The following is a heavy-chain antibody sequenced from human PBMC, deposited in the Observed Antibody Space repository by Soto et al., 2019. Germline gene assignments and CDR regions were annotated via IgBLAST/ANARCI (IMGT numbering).Heavy chain of an antibody. V-gene: IGHV1-69*01. CDR3: ARCGDTLVRGVRRTGYYGMAV. D-gene: IGHD3-10*01. J-gene: IGHJ6*02. CDR2: IIPIFGTT. CDR1: GGTFSSYA. Sequence: QVQLVQSGAEVKKPGSSVKVSCKASGGTFSSYAISWVRQAPGQGLEWMGGIIPIFGTTNYAQKFQGRVTITADESTTIDYMELSSLGSEDSAVYYCARCGDTLVRGVRRTGYYGMAVLGQGTTVPVSS.